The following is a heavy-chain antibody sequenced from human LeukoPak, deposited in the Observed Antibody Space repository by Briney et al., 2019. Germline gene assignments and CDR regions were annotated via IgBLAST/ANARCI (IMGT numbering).Heavy chain of an antibody. D-gene: IGHD5-24*01. J-gene: IGHJ6*02. CDR2: ISTDGDT. V-gene: IGHV3-13*01. CDR1: GFTFSSYD. Sequence: GSLRLSCAASGFTFSSYDMHWVRQATGKGLEWVSAISTDGDTYYPDSVKGRFTISRENAKNSLYLQMNSLRAGDTAVYYCARALARDGYNYPSSYYYYGMDVWGQGTTVTVSS. CDR3: ARALARDGYNYPSSYYYYGMDV.